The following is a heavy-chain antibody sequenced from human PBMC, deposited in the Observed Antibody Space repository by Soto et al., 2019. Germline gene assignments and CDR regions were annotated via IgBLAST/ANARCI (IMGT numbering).Heavy chain of an antibody. CDR2: IIPIFGTA. CDR3: AIPVVRDSYYYYGMDV. CDR1: GGTFSSYA. Sequence: QVQLVQSGAEVKKPGSSVKVSCKASGGTFSSYAISWVRQAPGQGLEWMGGIIPIFGTANYAQKFQGRVTITADECTSTAYMELSSLRSEDTAVYSCAIPVVRDSYYYYGMDVWGQGTTVTVSS. D-gene: IGHD2-15*01. J-gene: IGHJ6*02. V-gene: IGHV1-69*01.